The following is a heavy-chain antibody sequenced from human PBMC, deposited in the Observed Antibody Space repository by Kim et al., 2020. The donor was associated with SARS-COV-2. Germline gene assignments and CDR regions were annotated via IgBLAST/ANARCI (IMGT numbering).Heavy chain of an antibody. Sequence: GESLKISCKGSGYSFTSYWIGWVRQMPGKGLEWMGIIYPGDSDTRYSPSFQGQVTISADKSISTAYLQWSSLKASDTAMYYCARTGYSSSWYPSNWFDPWGQGTLVTVSS. D-gene: IGHD6-13*01. CDR1: GYSFTSYW. CDR2: IYPGDSDT. J-gene: IGHJ5*02. V-gene: IGHV5-51*01. CDR3: ARTGYSSSWYPSNWFDP.